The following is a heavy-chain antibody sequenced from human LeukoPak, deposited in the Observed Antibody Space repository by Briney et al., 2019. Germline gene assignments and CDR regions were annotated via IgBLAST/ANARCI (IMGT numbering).Heavy chain of an antibody. CDR2: INSDGSST. D-gene: IGHD2-2*03. CDR3: ASLLGYCRTNCPPSPDY. CDR1: GFTFTSYW. Sequence: GGSLRLSCAASGFTFTSYWVHWVRQAPGKGLVWVSRINSDGSSTNYADSVKGRFTISRDNAKNTLYLQMNSLRGEDTAVYYCASLLGYCRTNCPPSPDYWGQGTLVTVSS. V-gene: IGHV3-74*01. J-gene: IGHJ4*02.